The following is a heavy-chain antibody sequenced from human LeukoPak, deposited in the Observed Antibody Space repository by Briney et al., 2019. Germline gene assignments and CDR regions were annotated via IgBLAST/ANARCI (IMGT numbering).Heavy chain of an antibody. V-gene: IGHV3-21*01. J-gene: IGHJ3*02. Sequence: PGRSLRLSCAASGFTFSSYSMNWVRQAPGKGLEWVSSISSSSSYIYYADSVKGRFTISRDNAKNSLYLQMNSLRAEDTAVYYCARTFAYGSGSFDAFDIWGQGTMVTVSS. CDR3: ARTFAYGSGSFDAFDI. D-gene: IGHD3-10*01. CDR2: ISSSSSYI. CDR1: GFTFSSYS.